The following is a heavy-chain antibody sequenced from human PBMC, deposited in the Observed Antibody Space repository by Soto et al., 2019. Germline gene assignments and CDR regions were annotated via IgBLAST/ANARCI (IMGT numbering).Heavy chain of an antibody. D-gene: IGHD3-10*01. CDR2: INGDGSST. CDR1: GFTFSNYL. V-gene: IGHV3-74*01. Sequence: VQLVESGGGLVQPGGSLRLSCAASGFTFSNYLMHWVRQAPGKGLVWVSRINGDGSSTSYANSVKGRFTISRDNAKNTVYLQMNSLRDEDTAVYYCARHYASGTYSVDYWGQGTLVTVSS. CDR3: ARHYASGTYSVDY. J-gene: IGHJ4*02.